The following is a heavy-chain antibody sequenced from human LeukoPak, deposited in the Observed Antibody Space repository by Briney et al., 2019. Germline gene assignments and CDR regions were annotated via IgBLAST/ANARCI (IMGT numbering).Heavy chain of an antibody. J-gene: IGHJ4*02. D-gene: IGHD6-19*01. V-gene: IGHV3-15*01. CDR2: IKSKTDGGTT. CDR3: TTDRSGWYDY. Sequence: GGSLRLSCAASGFTFSDYYTSWIRQAPGKGLEWVGRIKSKTDGGTTDYAAPVKGRFTISRDDSKNTLYLQMNSLKTEDTAVYYCTTDRSGWYDYWGQGTLVTVSS. CDR1: GFTFSDYY.